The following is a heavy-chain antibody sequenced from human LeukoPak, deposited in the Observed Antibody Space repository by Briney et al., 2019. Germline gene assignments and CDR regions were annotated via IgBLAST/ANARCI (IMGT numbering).Heavy chain of an antibody. CDR2: ISYDGSNK. CDR1: GFTFSSYA. D-gene: IGHD6-13*01. V-gene: IGHV3-30-3*01. CDR3: ATVIGYSSSRTFDY. J-gene: IGHJ4*02. Sequence: PGGSLRLSCAASGFTFSSYAMHWVRQAPGKGLEWVAVISYDGSNKYYADSVKGRFTISRDNSKNTLYLQMNSLRAEDTAVYYCATVIGYSSSRTFDYWGQGTLVTVSS.